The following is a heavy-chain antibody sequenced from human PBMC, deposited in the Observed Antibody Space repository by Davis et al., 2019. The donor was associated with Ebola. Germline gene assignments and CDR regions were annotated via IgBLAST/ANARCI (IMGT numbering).Heavy chain of an antibody. J-gene: IGHJ6*04. CDR3: ARDLWGMDV. CDR2: IYHSGST. CDR1: GGSISSSNW. Sequence: PSETLSLTCAVSGGSISSSNWWSWVRPPPGKGLEWIGEIYHSGSTNYNPSLKSRVIMSVDKSKNQLALKLNSVTAADTAVYYCARDLWGMDVWGKGTTVTVSS. V-gene: IGHV4-4*02.